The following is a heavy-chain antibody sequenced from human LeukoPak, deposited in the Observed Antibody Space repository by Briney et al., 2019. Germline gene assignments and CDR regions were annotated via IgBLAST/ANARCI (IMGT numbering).Heavy chain of an antibody. Sequence: ASVKVSCKASGYTFTSYGISWVRQAPGQGLEWMGWISAYNGNTNYAQKLQGRVTMTTDTSTSTAYMELRSLRSDDTAVYYCARGTCSGSYPGLCYYYYGMDVWGQGTTVTVSS. D-gene: IGHD1-26*01. CDR2: ISAYNGNT. V-gene: IGHV1-18*01. CDR3: ARGTCSGSYPGLCYYYYGMDV. J-gene: IGHJ6*02. CDR1: GYTFTSYG.